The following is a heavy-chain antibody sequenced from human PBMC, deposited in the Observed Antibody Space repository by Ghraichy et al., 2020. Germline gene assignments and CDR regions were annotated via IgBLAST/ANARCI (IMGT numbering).Heavy chain of an antibody. CDR3: TIARCGGDCPLYNMFEP. V-gene: IGHV3-15*01. CDR1: AHVLTLVMSFAC. CDR2: IKGKTDGGTT. D-gene: IGHD2-21*01. J-gene: IGHJ5*02. Sequence: GGSLRLSDIGCAHVLTLVMSFACVCCLLLEKEKGLEWVGRIKGKTDGGTTYYAAPVKGGFTISRDDSQNTVYLQMHSLKSEDTAVYYCTIARCGGDCPLYNMFEPFGQGTL.